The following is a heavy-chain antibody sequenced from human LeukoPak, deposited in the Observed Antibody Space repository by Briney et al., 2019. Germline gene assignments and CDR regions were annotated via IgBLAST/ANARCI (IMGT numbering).Heavy chain of an antibody. CDR1: DDSIISGNYY. Sequence: SQTLSLTCTVSDDSIISGNYYWSWIRQSAGKGLEWLGRVYISGSTSYNPSLKSRVTMSIDTSKKQFSLKLRSVTAADTAVYYCARERLEFTIDYWGQGSLVTISS. V-gene: IGHV4-61*02. J-gene: IGHJ4*02. CDR3: ARERLEFTIDY. D-gene: IGHD1-1*01. CDR2: VYISGST.